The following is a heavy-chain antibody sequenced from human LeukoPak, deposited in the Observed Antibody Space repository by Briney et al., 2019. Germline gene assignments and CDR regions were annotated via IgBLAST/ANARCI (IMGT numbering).Heavy chain of an antibody. V-gene: IGHV1-18*01. CDR2: ISAYNGNT. J-gene: IGHJ1*01. CDR1: GDTFSNYA. D-gene: IGHD1-26*01. Sequence: ASVKVSCKASGDTFSNYAISWVRQAPGQGLEWMGGISAYNGNTNYAQKLQGRVTMTTDTSTSTAYMELRSLRSDDTAVYYCARMPGGSYLEYFQHWGQGTLVTVSS. CDR3: ARMPGGSYLEYFQH.